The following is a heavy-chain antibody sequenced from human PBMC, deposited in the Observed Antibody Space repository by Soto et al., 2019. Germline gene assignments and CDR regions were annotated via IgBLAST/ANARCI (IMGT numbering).Heavy chain of an antibody. CDR1: GYSFSSHA. V-gene: IGHV1-69*06. CDR3: ARGGALSTSWYWGDGLDS. D-gene: IGHD6-13*01. CDR2: IIPVFGTP. J-gene: IGHJ4*02. Sequence: QVQLEQSGSEVKKSGSSVKVSCKASGYSFSSHAITWVRQAPGQGLEWMGGIIPVFGTPSYAQKFQGRVTISADNSTNTSSLELRSLRSEDTAVYYCARGGALSTSWYWGDGLDSWGQGTQVTVSS.